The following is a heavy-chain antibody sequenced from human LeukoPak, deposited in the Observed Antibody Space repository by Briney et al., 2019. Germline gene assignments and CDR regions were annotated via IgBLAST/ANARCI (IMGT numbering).Heavy chain of an antibody. CDR1: GGSFSDYY. Sequence: SETLSLTCAVYGGSFSDYYWSWIRQPPGKGLEWIGEINHSGSTNSNPSLKSRVTISIDTSKNQFSLKLSSVTAADTAVYYCASMSSGYCSGGSCYTSLDYWGQGTLVTVSS. D-gene: IGHD2-15*01. CDR3: ASMSSGYCSGGSCYTSLDY. V-gene: IGHV4-34*01. CDR2: INHSGST. J-gene: IGHJ4*02.